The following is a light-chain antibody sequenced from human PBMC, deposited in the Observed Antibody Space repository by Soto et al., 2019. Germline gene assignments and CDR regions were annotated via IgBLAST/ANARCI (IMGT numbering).Light chain of an antibody. CDR2: AAS. V-gene: IGKV1-9*01. CDR1: QGISSY. Sequence: IQLTQSPSSLSASVGDRVTITCRASQGISSYLAWYQQKPGKAPKLLIYAASTLQSGDPSRFSGSGSGTDFTLTISSLQPEDFETYYCQQLNSYPPTFGGGTKVEIK. J-gene: IGKJ4*01. CDR3: QQLNSYPPT.